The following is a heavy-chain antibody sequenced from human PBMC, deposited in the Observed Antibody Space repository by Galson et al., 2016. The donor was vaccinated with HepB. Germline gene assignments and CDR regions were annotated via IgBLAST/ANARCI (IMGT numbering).Heavy chain of an antibody. D-gene: IGHD4/OR15-4a*01. Sequence: SLRLSCAASGFTFSSYLMSWVRQAPGKGLEWVANIKQDGSEKYYVDSVKGRFTISRDNAKNSLYLQMNSLRAEDTAVYYCARVLGCTLDALDTWGQGTMVTVSS. CDR1: GFTFSSYL. CDR2: IKQDGSEK. CDR3: ARVLGCTLDALDT. J-gene: IGHJ3*02. V-gene: IGHV3-7*03.